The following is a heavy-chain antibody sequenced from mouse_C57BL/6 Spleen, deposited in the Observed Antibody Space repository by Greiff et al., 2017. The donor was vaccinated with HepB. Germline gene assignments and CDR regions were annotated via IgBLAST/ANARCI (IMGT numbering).Heavy chain of an antibody. Sequence: VKVVESGAELVRPGASVTLSCKASGYTFTDYEMHWVKQTPVHGLEWIGAIDPETGGTAYNQKFKGKAILTADKSSSTAYMELRSLTSEDSAVYYCTRSPYDYDGGPWFAYWGQGTLVTVSA. J-gene: IGHJ3*01. CDR2: IDPETGGT. CDR1: GYTFTDYE. CDR3: TRSPYDYDGGPWFAY. V-gene: IGHV1-15*01. D-gene: IGHD2-4*01.